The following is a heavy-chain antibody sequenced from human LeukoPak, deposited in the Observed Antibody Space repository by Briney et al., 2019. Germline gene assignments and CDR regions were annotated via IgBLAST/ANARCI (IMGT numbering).Heavy chain of an antibody. CDR2: IIPIFGTA. Sequence: ASVKVSCKASGGTFSSYAISWVRQAPGQGLEWMGRIIPIFGTANYAQKFQGRVTITTDESMSTAYMELSSLRSEDTAVYYCARLGDGYTDYWGQGTLVTVSS. CDR1: GGTFSSYA. CDR3: ARLGDGYTDY. J-gene: IGHJ4*02. D-gene: IGHD5-24*01. V-gene: IGHV1-69*05.